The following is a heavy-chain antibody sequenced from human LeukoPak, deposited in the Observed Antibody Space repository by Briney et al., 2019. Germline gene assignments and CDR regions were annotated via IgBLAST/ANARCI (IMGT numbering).Heavy chain of an antibody. J-gene: IGHJ4*02. Sequence: PSETLSLTCSVSGGSSSTSSYYWGWIRQPPGKGLEWIVSIYYSGSTFYNPSLKSRVTISVDTSKNQFSLKLSSVTAADTAVYYCARHIRGYSYGFDYWGQGTLVTVSS. CDR1: GGSSSTSSYY. D-gene: IGHD5-18*01. CDR2: IYYSGST. CDR3: ARHIRGYSYGFDY. V-gene: IGHV4-39*01.